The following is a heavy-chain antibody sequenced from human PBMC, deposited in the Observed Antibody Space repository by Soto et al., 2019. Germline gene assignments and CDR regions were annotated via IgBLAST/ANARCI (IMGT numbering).Heavy chain of an antibody. Sequence: QVQLVESGGGVVQPGRSLRLSCAASGFTFSSYGMHWVRQAPGKGLEWVAVISYDGSNKYYADSVKGRFTISRYNSKNTLYLQMSSLIAEDTAVHYCAKDGYSYGYFDYWGQGTLVTVSS. J-gene: IGHJ4*02. CDR1: GFTFSSYG. D-gene: IGHD5-18*01. V-gene: IGHV3-30*18. CDR3: AKDGYSYGYFDY. CDR2: ISYDGSNK.